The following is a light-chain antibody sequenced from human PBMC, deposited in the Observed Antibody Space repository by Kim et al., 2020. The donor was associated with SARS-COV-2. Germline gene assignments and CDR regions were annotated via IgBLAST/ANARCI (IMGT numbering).Light chain of an antibody. CDR1: KLGDKY. J-gene: IGLJ2*01. V-gene: IGLV3-1*01. CDR3: QAWDSSTA. CDR2: QDS. Sequence: SYELTQPPSVSVSPGQTACITCSGDKLGDKYACWYQQKPGQSPVLVIYQDSKRPSGIPERFSGSNSGNTATLTISGTQAMDEADYYCQAWDSSTAFGGGTQLSVL.